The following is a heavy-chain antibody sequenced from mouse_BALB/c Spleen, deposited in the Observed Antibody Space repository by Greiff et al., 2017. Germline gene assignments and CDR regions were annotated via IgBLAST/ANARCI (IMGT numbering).Heavy chain of an antibody. J-gene: IGHJ4*01. Sequence: VQLQQSGAELMKPGASVKISCKATGYTFSSYWIEWVKQRPGHGLEWIGEILPGSGSTNYNEKFKGKATFTADTSSNTAYMQLSSLTSEDSAVYYCAREPSTISGYAMDYWGQGTSVTVSS. CDR3: AREPSTISGYAMDY. CDR2: ILPGSGST. V-gene: IGHV1-9*01. CDR1: GYTFSSYW. D-gene: IGHD2-1*01.